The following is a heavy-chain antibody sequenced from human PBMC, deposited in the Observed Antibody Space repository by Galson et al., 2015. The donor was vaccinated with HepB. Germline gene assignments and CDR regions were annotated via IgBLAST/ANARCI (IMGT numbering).Heavy chain of an antibody. CDR1: GFTFSSYA. Sequence: SLRLSCAASGFTFSSYAMHWVRQAPGKGLEWVAVISYDGSNKYYADSVKGRFTISRDNSKNTLYLQMNSLRAEDTAVYYCARAVEMATIYFDYWGQGTLATVSS. V-gene: IGHV3-30*04. D-gene: IGHD5-24*01. CDR2: ISYDGSNK. J-gene: IGHJ4*02. CDR3: ARAVEMATIYFDY.